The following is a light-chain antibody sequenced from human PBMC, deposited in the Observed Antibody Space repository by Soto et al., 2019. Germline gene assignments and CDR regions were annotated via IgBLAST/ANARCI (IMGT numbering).Light chain of an antibody. CDR1: QSVSGKY. CDR3: QQYGSSPLT. CDR2: GAS. Sequence: IVLTQSPGTLPLSPGERATLSCRTSQSVSGKYLTWYQQKPGQAHRLLIYGASSRATGIQDRFSGSGSGTDFTLTIKRLEPEDFAVYYCQQYGSSPLTFGGGTKVDIK. V-gene: IGKV3-20*01. J-gene: IGKJ4*01.